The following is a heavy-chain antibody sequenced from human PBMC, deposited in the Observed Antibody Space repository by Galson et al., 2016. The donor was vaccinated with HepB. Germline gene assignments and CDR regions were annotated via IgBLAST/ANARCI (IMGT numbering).Heavy chain of an antibody. CDR1: GGSISTVTHF. CDR3: ARSNIVQGPSFDY. Sequence: TLSLTCSVSGGSISTVTHFWAWIRQPPGKGLEWIGFIYYSGSTYYNPSLKSRVTISVDMSKNQFSLKLNSVTAADTAVYYCARSNIVQGPSFDYWGQGTLVTVSS. J-gene: IGHJ4*02. D-gene: IGHD2/OR15-2a*01. V-gene: IGHV4-30-4*08. CDR2: IYYSGST.